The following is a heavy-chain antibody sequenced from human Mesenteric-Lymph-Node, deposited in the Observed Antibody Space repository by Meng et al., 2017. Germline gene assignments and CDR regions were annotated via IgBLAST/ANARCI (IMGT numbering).Heavy chain of an antibody. Sequence: GESLKISCAASGFTFSSYSMNWVRQAPGKGLEWVSSISSSSSYIYYADSVKGRFTISRDNAKNSLYLQMNSLRAEDTAVYYCAKFYGPFKSDGWTFDGFHIWGPGKRVHGSS. V-gene: IGHV3-21*01. J-gene: IGHJ6*01. CDR3: AKFYGPFKSDGWTFDGFHI. CDR1: GFTFSSYS. D-gene: IGHD5-24*01. CDR2: ISSSSSYI.